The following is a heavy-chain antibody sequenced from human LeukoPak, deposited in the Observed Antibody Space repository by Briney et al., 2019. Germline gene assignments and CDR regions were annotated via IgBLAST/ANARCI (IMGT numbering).Heavy chain of an antibody. J-gene: IGHJ4*02. V-gene: IGHV1-46*01. CDR2: INPSGGST. D-gene: IGHD2-2*01. Sequence: GASVKVSCKASGYTFTSYYMHWVRRAPGQGLEWMGIINPSGGSTSYAQKFQGRVTMTRNTSISTAYMELSSLRSEDTAVYYCARRSRSYYFDYWGQGTLVTVSS. CDR1: GYTFTSYY. CDR3: ARRSRSYYFDY.